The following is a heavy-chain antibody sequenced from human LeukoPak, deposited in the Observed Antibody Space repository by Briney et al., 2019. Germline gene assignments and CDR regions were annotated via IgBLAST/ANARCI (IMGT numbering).Heavy chain of an antibody. D-gene: IGHD6-13*01. J-gene: IGHJ4*02. CDR1: GFTCSYYW. CDR3: LRDRGYSTYDC. CDR2: IKQGGSEK. Sequence: GGSLRLSCTASGFTCSYYWINWVRQAPGKGREWVASIKQGGSEKWYVDSVKGRFTISRDNAKNSVYLQMNNLRAEDTAVYYCLRDRGYSTYDCWGQGTLVTVSS. V-gene: IGHV3-7*01.